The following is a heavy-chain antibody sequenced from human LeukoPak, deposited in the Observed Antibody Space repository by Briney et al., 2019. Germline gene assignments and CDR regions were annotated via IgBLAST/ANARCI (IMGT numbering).Heavy chain of an antibody. Sequence: GGSLRLSCAASGFTFSTYAMSWVRQAPGKGLEWVAVISYDASNKNYADSVKGRFTISRDYSKNTVYLQMNSLRAEDTAVYFCAKGVGGYTIGYYFDYWGQGTLVTVSS. CDR3: AKGVGGYTIGYYFDY. CDR2: ISYDASNK. CDR1: GFTFSTYA. D-gene: IGHD5-18*01. V-gene: IGHV3-30*18. J-gene: IGHJ4*02.